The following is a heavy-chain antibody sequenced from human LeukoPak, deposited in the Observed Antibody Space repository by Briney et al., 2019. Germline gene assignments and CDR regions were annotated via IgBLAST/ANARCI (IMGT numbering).Heavy chain of an antibody. J-gene: IGHJ6*02. CDR2: ISSSSSNI. V-gene: IGHV3-48*02. CDR1: GFTFSSYS. Sequence: GGSLRLSCAASGFTFSSYSMNWVRQAPGKGLEWVSYISSSSSNIYYADSVKGRFTISRDNAKNSLYLQMNSLRDEDTAVYYCARVEVSCSSTSCHSIYYYYGMDVWGQGTTVTVSS. CDR3: ARVEVSCSSTSCHSIYYYYGMDV. D-gene: IGHD2-2*01.